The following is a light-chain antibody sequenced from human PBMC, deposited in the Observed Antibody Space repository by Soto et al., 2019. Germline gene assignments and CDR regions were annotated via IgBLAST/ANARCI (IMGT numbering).Light chain of an antibody. CDR3: SSYTSSSNQV. CDR1: SSDVGGYNY. V-gene: IGLV2-14*01. Sequence: QSVLSHPASVSGSPGHSITISCTGTSSDVGGYNYVSWYQQHPGKAPKLMIYEVSNRPSGVSNRFSGSKSGNTASLTISGLQAEEEADYYCSSYTSSSNQVFGTGTKVTAL. J-gene: IGLJ1*01. CDR2: EVS.